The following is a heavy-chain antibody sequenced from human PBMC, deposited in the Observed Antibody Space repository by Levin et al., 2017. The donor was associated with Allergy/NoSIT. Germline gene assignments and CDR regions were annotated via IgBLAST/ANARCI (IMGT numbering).Heavy chain of an antibody. D-gene: IGHD3-10*01. CDR2: IIPLFRTT. J-gene: IGHJ4*02. V-gene: IGHV1-69*01. Sequence: KISCKASGGTFGSYAISWVRQAPGQGLQWMGGIIPLFRTTNYPQKFQGRVTITADESTSTAYMELSSLRSEDTAVYYCARAMVQGVITTHCDSWGQGTLVTVSS. CDR1: GGTFGSYA. CDR3: ARAMVQGVITTHCDS.